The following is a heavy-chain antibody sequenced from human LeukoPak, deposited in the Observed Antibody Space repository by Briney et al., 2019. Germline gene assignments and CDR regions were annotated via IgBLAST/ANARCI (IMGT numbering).Heavy chain of an antibody. J-gene: IGHJ4*02. V-gene: IGHV2-5*01. CDR2: IYWNGDQ. CDR3: AHKRNWVFAY. Sequence: SGPTLVKPTQTLTLTCTFSGFSLSTNAVGVGWIRQPPGKALEWLALIYWNGDQRYSPSLQSRLSITKDTSKNQVILTMTNMDPVDTATYYCAHKRNWVFAYWGQGTLVTVSS. CDR1: GFSLSTNAVG. D-gene: IGHD7-27*01.